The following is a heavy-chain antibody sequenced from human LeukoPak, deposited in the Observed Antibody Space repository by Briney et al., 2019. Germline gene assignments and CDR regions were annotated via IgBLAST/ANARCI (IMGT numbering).Heavy chain of an antibody. CDR2: IDADGST. D-gene: IGHD3-3*01. J-gene: IGHJ4*02. Sequence: GGSLRLSCAASGFIVSDNDIKRARQAPGKGLEWVSLIDADGSTHYTDSVKGRFSISRDNSQNTVYLQMNSLRGEDTAVYFCAKRSVPGRPGYWGQGTLVTVSS. CDR3: AKRSVPGRPGY. V-gene: IGHV3-66*04. CDR1: GFIVSDND.